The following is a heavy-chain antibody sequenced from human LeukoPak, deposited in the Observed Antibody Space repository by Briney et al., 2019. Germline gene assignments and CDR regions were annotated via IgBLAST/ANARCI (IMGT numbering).Heavy chain of an antibody. CDR3: AGDQQWQLLGY. CDR2: IGGYNGKT. J-gene: IGHJ4*02. CDR1: GYTSTNYG. V-gene: IGHV1-18*01. D-gene: IGHD6-19*01. Sequence: ASVKVSCKASGYTSTNYGISWVRQAPGQGLEWMGWIGGYNGKTKYVEKLQGRATMTTDTSTSTAYMELRSLRSDDTAVYYCAGDQQWQLLGYWGQGTLVTVSS.